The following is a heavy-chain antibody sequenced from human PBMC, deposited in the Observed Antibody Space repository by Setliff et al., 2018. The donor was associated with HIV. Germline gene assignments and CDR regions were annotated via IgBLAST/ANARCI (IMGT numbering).Heavy chain of an antibody. J-gene: IGHJ5*02. CDR2: IYSSGST. V-gene: IGHV4-4*07. Sequence: PSETLSLTCTVSGGSISKYFWSWIRQSAEKGLEWIGRIYSSGSTNQNPSLKSRVSMSVDTSKSQFSLNLSSVTAAGTAVYYCARSLDYSGSGSYYVGWFDLWGQGIPVTVS. CDR3: ARSLDYSGSGSYYVGWFDL. CDR1: GGSISKYF. D-gene: IGHD3-10*01.